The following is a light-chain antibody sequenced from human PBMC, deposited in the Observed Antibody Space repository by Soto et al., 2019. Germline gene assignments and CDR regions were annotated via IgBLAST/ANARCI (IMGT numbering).Light chain of an antibody. J-gene: IGLJ2*01. CDR2: DVS. Sequence: QSALTQPRSVSGSPGQSVTISCTGTSSDVGGYNYVSWYQQHPGKAPKLLLYDVSKLPSGVPDRFSGSKSGNTASLTISGLQAEDEADYYCCSYAASNTVVFGGGTQLNVL. V-gene: IGLV2-11*01. CDR3: CSYAASNTVV. CDR1: SSDVGGYNY.